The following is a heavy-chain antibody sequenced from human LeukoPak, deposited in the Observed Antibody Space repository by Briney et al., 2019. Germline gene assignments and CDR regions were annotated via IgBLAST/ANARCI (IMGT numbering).Heavy chain of an antibody. Sequence: ASVKVSCKASGYTFTSYDINGVRQATGQGLEWMGWMNPNSGNTGYAQKFQGRVTITRNTSISTAYMELSSLRSEDTAVYYCARGRCSSTSCLDYYMDVWGKGTTVTVSS. J-gene: IGHJ6*03. V-gene: IGHV1-8*03. CDR3: ARGRCSSTSCLDYYMDV. CDR2: MNPNSGNT. CDR1: GYTFTSYD. D-gene: IGHD2-2*01.